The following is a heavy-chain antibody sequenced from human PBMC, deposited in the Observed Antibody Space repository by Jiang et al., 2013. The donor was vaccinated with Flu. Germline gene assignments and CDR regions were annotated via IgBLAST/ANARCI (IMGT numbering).Heavy chain of an antibody. CDR2: IRSKAYGGTT. Sequence: GGGLVQPGRSLRLSCTASGFTFGDYAMSWFRQAPGKGLEWVGFIRSKAYGGTTEYAASVKGRFTISRDDSKSIAYLQMNSLKTEDTAVYYCTRDHRPDYYGMDVWGQGTTVTVSS. CDR1: GFTFGDYA. V-gene: IGHV3-49*03. D-gene: IGHD1-14*01. J-gene: IGHJ6*02. CDR3: TRDHRPDYYGMDV.